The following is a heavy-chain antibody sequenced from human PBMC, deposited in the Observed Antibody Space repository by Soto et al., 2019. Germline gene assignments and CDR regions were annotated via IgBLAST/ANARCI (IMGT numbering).Heavy chain of an antibody. D-gene: IGHD5-18*01. J-gene: IGHJ6*02. V-gene: IGHV1-24*01. CDR1: GYTLTELS. CDR3: ATSRIQLWLWPYYYGMDV. CDR2: FDPEDGET. Sequence: ASVKVSCKVSGYTLTELSMHWVRQAPGKGLEWMGGFDPEDGETIYAQKFQGRVTMTEDTSTDTAYMELSSLRSEDTAVYYCATSRIQLWLWPYYYGMDVWGQGTTVTGSS.